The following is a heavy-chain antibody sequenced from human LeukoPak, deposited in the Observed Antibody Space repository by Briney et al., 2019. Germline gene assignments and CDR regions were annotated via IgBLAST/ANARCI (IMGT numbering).Heavy chain of an antibody. CDR3: ARDYGDYARGAFDI. Sequence: ASVKVSCKASGYTFTGYYMHWVRQAPGQGREWMGWINPNSGGTNYAQKFQGRVTMTRDTSISTAYMELSRLRSDDTAVYYCARDYGDYARGAFDIWGQGTMVTVSS. V-gene: IGHV1-2*02. CDR1: GYTFTGYY. CDR2: INPNSGGT. J-gene: IGHJ3*02. D-gene: IGHD4-17*01.